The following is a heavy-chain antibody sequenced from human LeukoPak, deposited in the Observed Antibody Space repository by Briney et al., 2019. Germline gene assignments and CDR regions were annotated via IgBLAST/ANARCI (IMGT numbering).Heavy chain of an antibody. CDR2: ISAYNGNT. Sequence: ASVTVSCKASGYTFTNYGISWVRQAPGQGLEWVGWISAYNGNTKYAQKLQGRVTVTTDTSTSTASMELKSLRSDDTAAYHCARTGWELLGGGAFDIWGQGTMVTVSS. V-gene: IGHV1-18*04. CDR3: ARTGWELLGGGAFDI. J-gene: IGHJ3*02. CDR1: GYTFTNYG. D-gene: IGHD1-26*01.